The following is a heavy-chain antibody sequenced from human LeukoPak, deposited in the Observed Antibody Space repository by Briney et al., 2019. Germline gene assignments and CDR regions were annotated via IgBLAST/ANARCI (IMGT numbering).Heavy chain of an antibody. CDR1: GFTFSTSS. CDR3: ARELVVKQDLHY. V-gene: IGHV3-21*01. J-gene: IGHJ4*02. Sequence: GGSLRPSCAASGFTFSTSSMNWVRQAPGKGLEWVSSISSGSDVYYADSVKGRFTISRDNAKNSLYLQMNSLRAEDTAVYYCARELVVKQDLHYWGPGTLVTVSS. D-gene: IGHD2-15*01. CDR2: ISSGSDV.